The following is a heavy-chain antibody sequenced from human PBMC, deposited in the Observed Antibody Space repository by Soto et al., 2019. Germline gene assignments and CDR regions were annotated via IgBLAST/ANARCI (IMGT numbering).Heavy chain of an antibody. CDR2: IGGSGRST. J-gene: IGHJ3*02. V-gene: IGHV3-23*01. CDR1: GFTFTTYA. Sequence: EVQLLESGGGLVQPGGSLRLSCVASGFTFTTYAMSWVRQAPGKGLEWVSTIGGSGRSTYYADSVQGRFTVSRDNSKNTLYLQMDSLRTEDTAVYYCAKKGPPRDAFDTWGQGTMVTVSS. CDR3: AKKGPPRDAFDT.